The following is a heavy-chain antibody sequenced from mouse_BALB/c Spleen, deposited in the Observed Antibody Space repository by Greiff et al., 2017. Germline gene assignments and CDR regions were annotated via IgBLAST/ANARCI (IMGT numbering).Heavy chain of an antibody. V-gene: IGHV1-54*03. CDR3: ARRRYDNGDYAMDY. Sequence: LVESGAELVRPGTSVKVSCKASGYAFTNYLIEWVKQRPGQGLEWIGVINPGSGGTNYNEKFKGKATLTADKSSSTAYMQLSSLTSDDSAVYFCARRRYDNGDYAMDYWGQGTSVTVSS. J-gene: IGHJ4*01. D-gene: IGHD2-14*01. CDR1: GYAFTNYL. CDR2: INPGSGGT.